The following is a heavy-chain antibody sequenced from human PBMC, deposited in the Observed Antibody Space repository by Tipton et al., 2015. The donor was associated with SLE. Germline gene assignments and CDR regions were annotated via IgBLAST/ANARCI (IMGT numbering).Heavy chain of an antibody. CDR3: ARDRPDCSGGSCYPRWFDP. V-gene: IGHV4-61*02. CDR2: IYTSGST. D-gene: IGHD2-15*01. CDR1: GGSISSGSYY. J-gene: IGHJ5*02. Sequence: LRLSCTVSGGSISSGSYYWSWIRQPAGKGLEWIGRIYTSGSTNYNPSLKSRVTISVDTSKNQFSLKRSSVTAAGTAVYYCARDRPDCSGGSCYPRWFDPWGQGTLVTVSS.